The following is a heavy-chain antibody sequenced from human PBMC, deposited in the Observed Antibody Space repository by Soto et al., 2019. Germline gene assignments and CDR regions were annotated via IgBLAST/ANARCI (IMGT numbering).Heavy chain of an antibody. Sequence: ASVKVSCKASGYTFTGYYMHWVRQAPGQGLEWMGWINPNSGGTNYAQKFQGWVTMTRDTSISTAYMELSRLRSDDTAVYYCARGSPVHYYDSSGYFDYWGEGTLVTVSS. CDR2: INPNSGGT. CDR1: GYTFTGYY. D-gene: IGHD3-22*01. CDR3: ARGSPVHYYDSSGYFDY. V-gene: IGHV1-2*04. J-gene: IGHJ4*02.